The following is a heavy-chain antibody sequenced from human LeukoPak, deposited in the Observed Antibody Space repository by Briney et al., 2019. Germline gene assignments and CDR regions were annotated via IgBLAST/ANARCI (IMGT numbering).Heavy chain of an antibody. V-gene: IGHV4-59*01. CDR3: ARMAWTPFYFEY. D-gene: IGHD3/OR15-3a*01. CDR2: IYYSGST. J-gene: IGHJ4*02. CDR1: GGSISSYY. Sequence: ASETLSLTCTVSGGSISSYYWSWIRQPPGKGLEWIGYIYYSGSTNYNPSLKSRVTISVDTSKNQFSLKMSSVTAADRAVYYCARMAWTPFYFEYWGQGTLVTVSS.